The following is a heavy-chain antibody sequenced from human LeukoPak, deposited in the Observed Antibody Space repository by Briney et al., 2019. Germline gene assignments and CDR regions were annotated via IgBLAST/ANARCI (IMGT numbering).Heavy chain of an antibody. J-gene: IGHJ6*02. CDR3: ARGEVVPAASYGMDV. D-gene: IGHD2-2*01. V-gene: IGHV4-61*02. CDR1: GGSISSGSYY. CDR2: IYTSGST. Sequence: KPSETLSLTCSVSGGSISSGSYYWSWIRQPAGKGLEWIGRIYTSGSTNYNPSLKSRVTISVDTSKNQFSLKLSSVTAADTAVYYCARGEVVPAASYGMDVWGQGTTVTVSS.